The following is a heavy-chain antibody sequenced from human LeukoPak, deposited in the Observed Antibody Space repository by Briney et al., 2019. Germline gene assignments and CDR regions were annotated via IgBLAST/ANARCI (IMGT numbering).Heavy chain of an antibody. J-gene: IGHJ4*02. CDR1: GGTFSSYA. D-gene: IGHD6-13*01. Sequence: ASVKVSCKASGGTFSSYAISWVRQAPGQGLEWMGRIIPILGIANYAQKFQGRVTITADKSTSTAYMELSSLRSEDTAVYYCARDLYSSSWYLDYWGQGTLVTVSS. CDR2: IIPILGIA. CDR3: ARDLYSSSWYLDY. V-gene: IGHV1-69*04.